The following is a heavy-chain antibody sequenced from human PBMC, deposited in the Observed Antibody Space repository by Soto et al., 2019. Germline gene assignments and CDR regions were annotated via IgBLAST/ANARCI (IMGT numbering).Heavy chain of an antibody. Sequence: PGGSLRLSCSASGFTFSSYAMHWVRQAPGKGLEYVSAISSNGGSTYYADSVKGRFTISRDNSKNTLYLQMSSLRAEDTAVYYCARDCSRFCTNGVCYGFVLDYWGQGTLVIVSS. CDR3: ARDCSRFCTNGVCYGFVLDY. D-gene: IGHD2-8*01. J-gene: IGHJ4*02. V-gene: IGHV3-64*04. CDR2: ISSNGGST. CDR1: GFTFSSYA.